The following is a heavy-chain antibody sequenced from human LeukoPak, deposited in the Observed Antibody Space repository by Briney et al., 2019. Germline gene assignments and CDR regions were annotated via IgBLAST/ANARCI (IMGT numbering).Heavy chain of an antibody. CDR1: GYSISSGYY. CDR2: IYHSGST. D-gene: IGHD2-2*01. Sequence: SETLSLTCTVSGYSISSGYYWGWIRQPPGKGLEWIGYIYHSGSTYYNPSLKSRVTISVDRSKNQFSLKLSSVTAADTAVYYCVRGIVVVPAAQGHDAFDIWGQGTMVTVSS. V-gene: IGHV4-38-2*02. CDR3: VRGIVVVPAAQGHDAFDI. J-gene: IGHJ3*02.